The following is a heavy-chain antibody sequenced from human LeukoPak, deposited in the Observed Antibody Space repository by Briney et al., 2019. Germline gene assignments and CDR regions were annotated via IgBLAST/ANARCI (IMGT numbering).Heavy chain of an antibody. D-gene: IGHD6-19*01. Sequence: PGGSLRLSCAASGFTFSDFQMSWIRQAPGKGLEWVANIKQDGSEKYYVDSVKGRFTISGDNAKNSLYLQMNSLRAEDTAVYYCARDSGWTRYFDYWGQGTLVTVSS. V-gene: IGHV3-7*01. CDR2: IKQDGSEK. J-gene: IGHJ4*02. CDR1: GFTFSDFQ. CDR3: ARDSGWTRYFDY.